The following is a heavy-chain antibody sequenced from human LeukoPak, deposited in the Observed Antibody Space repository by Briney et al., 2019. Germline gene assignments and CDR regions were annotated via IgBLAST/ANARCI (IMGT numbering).Heavy chain of an antibody. CDR2: IKQDGSAK. CDR1: GFSFISYW. D-gene: IGHD1-1*01. Sequence: GGSLRLSCAASGFSFISYWMSWVRQAPGKGLEWVDKIKQDGSAKNYVDSVKGRFTISRDNAKNSLYLQLNSLRAEDTAVYYCAGCAGNSCYFDYWGQGTLVIVSS. CDR3: AGCAGNSCYFDY. V-gene: IGHV3-7*01. J-gene: IGHJ4*02.